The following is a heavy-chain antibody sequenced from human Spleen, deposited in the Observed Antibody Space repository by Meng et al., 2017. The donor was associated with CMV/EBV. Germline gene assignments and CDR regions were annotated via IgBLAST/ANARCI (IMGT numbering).Heavy chain of an antibody. Sequence: ASVKVSCKASGYTFAGYFLHWVRQAPGQGLEWMGWIKPNSGGTKYAQKFQGRVTMTRDTSISTAYMELSRLRSDDTAVYYCARDLGELSFGFDPWGQGTLVTVSS. D-gene: IGHD3-16*02. CDR1: GYTFAGYF. J-gene: IGHJ5*02. V-gene: IGHV1-2*02. CDR3: ARDLGELSFGFDP. CDR2: IKPNSGGT.